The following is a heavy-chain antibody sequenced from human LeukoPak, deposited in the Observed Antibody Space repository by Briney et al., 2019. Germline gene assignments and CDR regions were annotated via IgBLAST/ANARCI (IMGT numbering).Heavy chain of an antibody. Sequence: ASVKVSCKASGYTFTSYDINWVRQATGQGLEWMGWMNPNSGNTGYAQKFQGRVTITRNTSISTAYMELSSLRSEDTAVYYCSQGGTYYYDSSGYYFDYWGQGTLVTVSS. D-gene: IGHD3-22*01. J-gene: IGHJ4*02. CDR3: SQGGTYYYDSSGYYFDY. CDR1: GYTFTSYD. V-gene: IGHV1-8*03. CDR2: MNPNSGNT.